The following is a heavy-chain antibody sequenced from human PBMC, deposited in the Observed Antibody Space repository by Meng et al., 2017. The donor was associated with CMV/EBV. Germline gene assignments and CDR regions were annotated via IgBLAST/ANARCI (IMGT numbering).Heavy chain of an antibody. CDR1: GFTLSNYA. J-gene: IGHJ5*02. CDR3: AARSDGSAYS. CDR2: ISGSDLSSS. V-gene: IGHV3-23*01. Sequence: LSGAASGFTLSNYAVCWVRQAPGEGLEWFLAISGSDLSSSFYAASVNGRFAISRDNSENTLYLQLNSLRVEDTALYYCAARSDGSAYSWDQGTLVTVSS. D-gene: IGHD3-22*01.